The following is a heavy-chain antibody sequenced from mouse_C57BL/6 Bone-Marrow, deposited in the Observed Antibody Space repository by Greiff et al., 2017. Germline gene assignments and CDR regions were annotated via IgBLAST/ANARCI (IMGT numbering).Heavy chain of an antibody. V-gene: IGHV2-9-1*01. CDR1: GFSLTSYA. CDR2: IWTGGGK. J-gene: IGHJ1*03. Sequence: VQLQESGPGLVAPSQSLSITCTVSGFSLTSYAISWVRQPPGKGLEWLGVIWTGGGKNYNSALKSRLSISKDNSKSQVFLKMNSLQTDDTARYYCARSLNFWYFDVWGTGTTVTVSS. D-gene: IGHD1-3*01. CDR3: ARSLNFWYFDV.